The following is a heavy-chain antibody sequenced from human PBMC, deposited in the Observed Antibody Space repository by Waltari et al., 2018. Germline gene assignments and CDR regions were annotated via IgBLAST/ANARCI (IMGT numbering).Heavy chain of an antibody. CDR1: GITFSSYA. CDR2: ISGSGNST. V-gene: IGHV3-23*04. D-gene: IGHD2-2*01. J-gene: IGHJ4*02. CDR3: AKESRAAMGWEYDY. Sequence: EVQLVESGGGLVQPGGSLRLSCAASGITFSSYAMSWVRQAPGKGLAWVSAISGSGNSTNPADSVKGRFTISRDNSKNTLYLQMNSLRAEDTAVYYCAKESRAAMGWEYDYWGQGTLVTVSS.